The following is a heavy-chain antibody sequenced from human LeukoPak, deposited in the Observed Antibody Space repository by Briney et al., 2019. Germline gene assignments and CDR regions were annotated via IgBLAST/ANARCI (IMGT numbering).Heavy chain of an antibody. V-gene: IGHV3-48*04. D-gene: IGHD3-10*01. CDR2: ISSSTISI. CDR3: ARSITMVRGVIMDYGMDV. CDR1: GFTFSSYS. Sequence: GGSLGLSCAASGFTFSSYSMNWVRQAPGKGLEWVSYISSSTISIHYADSVKGRFTISRDNAKNSLYLQMNSLRAEDTAVYYCARSITMVRGVIMDYGMDVWGQGTSVSVSS. J-gene: IGHJ6*02.